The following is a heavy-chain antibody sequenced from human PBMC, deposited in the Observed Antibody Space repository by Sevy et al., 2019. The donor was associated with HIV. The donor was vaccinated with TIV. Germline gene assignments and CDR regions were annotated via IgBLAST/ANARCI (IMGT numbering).Heavy chain of an antibody. CDR2: IHHTGTT. CDR3: ARGDLYAGFSSCWRIDY. Sequence: SETLSLTCAVYGGSFSGYFWTWIRQLTGKGLEWIGEIHHTGTTNYNPSLKSRVTISIDTSKNHFSLSLSSVTAADAAVYYCARGDLYAGFSSCWRIDYWGQGTLVTVSS. J-gene: IGHJ4*02. D-gene: IGHD6-19*01. CDR1: GGSFSGYF. V-gene: IGHV4-34*01.